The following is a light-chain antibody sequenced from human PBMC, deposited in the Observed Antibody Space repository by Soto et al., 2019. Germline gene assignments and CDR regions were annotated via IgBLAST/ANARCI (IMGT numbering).Light chain of an antibody. CDR2: STN. J-gene: IGLJ3*02. CDR3: ALYMRSGDSWV. Sequence: QTVVTQEPSFSVSPGGTVTLTCGLNSGSVSTTNYASWYQQTPGRSPRTLIYSTNTRSSGVPDRFSGSILGNRAALTIAGAQEDDEAIYYCALYMRSGDSWVFGGGTKLNVL. CDR1: SGSVSTTNY. V-gene: IGLV8-61*01.